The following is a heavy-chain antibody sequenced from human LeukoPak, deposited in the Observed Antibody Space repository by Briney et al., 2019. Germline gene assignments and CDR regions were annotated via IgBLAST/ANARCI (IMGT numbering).Heavy chain of an antibody. CDR3: TRRGRNNWGEGNDY. J-gene: IGHJ4*02. CDR1: GGSTINYF. V-gene: IGHV4-4*07. D-gene: IGHD1-1*01. Sequence: SETLSLTCTVSGGSTINYFRSWIRQPAGRGLEWIGRIYTSGSTNSNPSLKSRVTMSVDTSKNQFSLKLSSVTAADTAVYYCTRRGRNNWGEGNDYWGQGTLVTVSS. CDR2: IYTSGST.